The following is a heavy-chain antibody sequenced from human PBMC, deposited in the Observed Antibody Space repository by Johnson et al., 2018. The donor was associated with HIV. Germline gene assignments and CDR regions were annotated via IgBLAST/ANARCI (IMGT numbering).Heavy chain of an antibody. CDR1: GFTFSSYA. J-gene: IGHJ3*02. Sequence: QMQLVESGGGVVQPGRSLRLSCAASGFTFSSYAMHWVRQAPGKGLEWVAVISYDGSNKYYADSVKGRFTISRDNSKNTLYLQMNSLGAEDTAVYYCAREVGNAGAFDIWGQGTMVTVSS. CDR3: AREVGNAGAFDI. CDR2: ISYDGSNK. D-gene: IGHD1-26*01. V-gene: IGHV3-30*14.